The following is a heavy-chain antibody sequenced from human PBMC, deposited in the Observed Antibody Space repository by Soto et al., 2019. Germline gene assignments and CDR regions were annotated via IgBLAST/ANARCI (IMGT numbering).Heavy chain of an antibody. J-gene: IGHJ4*02. V-gene: IGHV3-23*01. CDR1: GFTFSSYA. Sequence: EVQLLESGGGLVQPGGSLRLSCAASGFTFSSYAKSWVRQAPGKGLEWVSTISGDGGSTYYADSVKGRFTISRDDSKNTVCLQMNSLRAEDTAVYYCAKDLWFGELSPEDYWGQGTLVTVSS. D-gene: IGHD3-10*01. CDR2: ISGDGGST. CDR3: AKDLWFGELSPEDY.